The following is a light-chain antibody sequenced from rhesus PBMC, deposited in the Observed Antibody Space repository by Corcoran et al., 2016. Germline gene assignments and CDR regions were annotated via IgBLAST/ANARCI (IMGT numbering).Light chain of an antibody. CDR1: QSISSW. V-gene: IGKV1-16*01. CDR3: QQYNSAPLT. CDR2: KAS. J-gene: IGKJ4*01. Sequence: DIQMTQSPSSLSASVGDRVTITCQASQSISSWLVWCRTTPGKAPERRVYKASNLDSGGPSRFSGSGSGTDFSLTISSLQPEDFATYYCQQYNSAPLTFGGGTKVELK.